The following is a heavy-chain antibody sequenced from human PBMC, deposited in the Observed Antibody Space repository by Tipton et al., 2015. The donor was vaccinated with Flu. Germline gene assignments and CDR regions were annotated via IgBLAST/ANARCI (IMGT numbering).Heavy chain of an antibody. J-gene: IGHJ4*02. CDR2: MYASGAT. V-gene: IGHV4-61*02. Sequence: TLSLTCTVSGGSISDDNYYWNWIRQPAGEGLEWIGRMYASGATYYSPSFRSRVTISADTSKNQFSVMLASVTAADTAVYYCARARLTVTGAREHFAFWGKGALVTVSS. CDR3: ARARLTVTGAREHFAF. CDR1: GGSISDDNYY. D-gene: IGHD2-8*02.